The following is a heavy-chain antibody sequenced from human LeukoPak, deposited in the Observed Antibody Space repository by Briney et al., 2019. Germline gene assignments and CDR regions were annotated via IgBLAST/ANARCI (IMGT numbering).Heavy chain of an antibody. V-gene: IGHV3-30*02. CDR3: AKDLMYYYDSSGFVNDY. J-gene: IGHJ4*02. D-gene: IGHD3-22*01. CDR1: GFTFSSYG. CDR2: IQYDGSNE. Sequence: PGGSLRLSCAASGFTFSSYGMHWVRQAPGKGLEWVAYIQYDGSNEQYAHSVKGRFRISRDSSKNILYLQMNSLRAEDTAVYYCAKDLMYYYDSSGFVNDYWGQGTLVTVSS.